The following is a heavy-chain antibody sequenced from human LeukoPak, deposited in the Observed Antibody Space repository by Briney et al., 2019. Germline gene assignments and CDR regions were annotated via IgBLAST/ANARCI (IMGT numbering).Heavy chain of an antibody. Sequence: PSETLSLTCTVSGGSISSSSYYWGWIRQPPGKGLEWIGSIYYSGSTCYNPSLKSRVTISVDTSKNQFSLKLSSVTAADTAVYYCARSQWLVGTFDYWGQGTLVTVSS. D-gene: IGHD6-19*01. J-gene: IGHJ4*02. V-gene: IGHV4-39*01. CDR2: IYYSGST. CDR3: ARSQWLVGTFDY. CDR1: GGSISSSSYY.